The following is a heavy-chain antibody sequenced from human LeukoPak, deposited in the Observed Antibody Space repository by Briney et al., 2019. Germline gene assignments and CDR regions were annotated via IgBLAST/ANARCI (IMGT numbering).Heavy chain of an antibody. V-gene: IGHV3-48*01. D-gene: IGHD3-22*01. J-gene: IGHJ4*02. Sequence: GGSLRLSCAASGFTFSTYSMNWVRQAPGKGLEWVSYISSSSSTIYYADSVKGRFTISRDNAKNSLYLQMNSLRAEDTAVYYCARGSTYYDSSGQVPFDYWGRGTLVTVSS. CDR1: GFTFSTYS. CDR2: ISSSSSTI. CDR3: ARGSTYYDSSGQVPFDY.